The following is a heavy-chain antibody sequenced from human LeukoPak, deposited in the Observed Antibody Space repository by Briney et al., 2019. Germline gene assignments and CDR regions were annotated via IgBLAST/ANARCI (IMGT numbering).Heavy chain of an antibody. Sequence: SVKVSCKASGGTFSSYAISWVRQAPGQGLEWMGGIIPIFGTANYAQKFQGRVTITADESTSTAYMELSSLRSEDTAVYYCARPEGDSPHYYYGMDVWGQGTTVTVSS. CDR1: GGTFSSYA. J-gene: IGHJ6*02. V-gene: IGHV1-69*13. CDR2: IIPIFGTA. D-gene: IGHD1-14*01. CDR3: ARPEGDSPHYYYGMDV.